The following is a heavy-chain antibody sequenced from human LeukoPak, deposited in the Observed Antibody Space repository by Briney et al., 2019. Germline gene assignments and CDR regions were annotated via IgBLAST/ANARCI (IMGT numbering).Heavy chain of an antibody. D-gene: IGHD1-26*01. CDR1: GGSISSYY. CDR2: IYYSGST. V-gene: IGHV4-59*08. Sequence: PSETLSLTCTVSGGSISSYYWSWIRQPPGKGLEWIGYIYYSGSTNYNPSLKSRVTISVDTSKNQFSLKLSSVTAADTAVYYCALATEDAFDIWGQGTMVTVSS. J-gene: IGHJ3*02. CDR3: ALATEDAFDI.